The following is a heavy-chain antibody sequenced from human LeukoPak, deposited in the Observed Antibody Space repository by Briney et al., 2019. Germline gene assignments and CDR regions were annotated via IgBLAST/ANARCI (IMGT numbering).Heavy chain of an antibody. Sequence: GGSLRLSCAASGFTFSSHWTHWVRQAPGKGLVWVSRINTDGTSTSYADSVKGRFTISRDNAKNTLYLQMNSLRAEDTAVYYCARVLIAATGRDCWGQGTLVTVSS. CDR3: ARVLIAATGRDC. V-gene: IGHV3-74*01. CDR2: INTDGTST. D-gene: IGHD6-13*01. J-gene: IGHJ4*02. CDR1: GFTFSSHW.